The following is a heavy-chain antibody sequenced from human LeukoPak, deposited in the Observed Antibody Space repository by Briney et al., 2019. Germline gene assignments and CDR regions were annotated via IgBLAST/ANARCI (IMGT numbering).Heavy chain of an antibody. CDR3: VRVGDYYDSGGYQGFDY. V-gene: IGHV3-21*01. CDR1: GFTFSSYT. J-gene: IGHJ4*02. CDR2: ISSSSYYI. D-gene: IGHD3-22*01. Sequence: PGGSLRLSCAASGFTFSSYTMNWVRQAPGKGLEWVSSISSSSYYIYCADSVKGRFTISRDNAKNSVYLQMNSLRDEDTAFYYCVRVGDYYDSGGYQGFDYWGQGTLVTVSS.